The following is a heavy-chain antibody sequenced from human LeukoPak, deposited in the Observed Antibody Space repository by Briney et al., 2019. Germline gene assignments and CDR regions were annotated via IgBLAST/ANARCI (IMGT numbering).Heavy chain of an antibody. CDR3: ARGLRSSGYGY. D-gene: IGHD3-22*01. CDR2: INPSGGSS. V-gene: IGHV1-46*01. CDR1: GYTFTNYY. Sequence: ASVKVSCKASGYTFTNYYIHWVRQAPGQGLEWMGLINPSGGSSTYAQNFQGRVTVTRDMATSTAYMDLSSLRSEDTAVYYCARGLRSSGYGYWGQGTLVTVSS. J-gene: IGHJ4*02.